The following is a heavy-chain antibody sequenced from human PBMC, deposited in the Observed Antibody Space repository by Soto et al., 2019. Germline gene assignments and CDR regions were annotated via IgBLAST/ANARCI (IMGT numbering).Heavy chain of an antibody. CDR2: IWYDGSNK. CDR1: GFTFSSYG. D-gene: IGHD1-26*01. V-gene: IGHV3-30*02. J-gene: IGHJ4*02. CDR3: AKDDSVGAINFES. Sequence: PGGSLRLSCAASGFTFSSYGMHWVRQAPGKGLEWVAVIWYDGSNKQYADSVKGRFTISRDNAESTLYLQMNSLRAEDTAVYYCAKDDSVGAINFESRGQGTLVTVSS.